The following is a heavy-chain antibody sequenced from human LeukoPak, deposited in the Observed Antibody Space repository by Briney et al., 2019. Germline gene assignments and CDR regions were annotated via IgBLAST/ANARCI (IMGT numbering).Heavy chain of an antibody. D-gene: IGHD2-2*02. CDR1: GGSISSSSYY. CDR2: IYTSGST. V-gene: IGHV4-61*02. Sequence: SETLSLTCTVSGGSISSSSYYWSWIRQPAGKGLEWIGRIYTSGSTNYNPSLKSRVTISVDTSKNQFSLKLSSVTAADTAVYYCARVRYCSSTSCYKAYWYFDLWGRGTLVTVSS. J-gene: IGHJ2*01. CDR3: ARVRYCSSTSCYKAYWYFDL.